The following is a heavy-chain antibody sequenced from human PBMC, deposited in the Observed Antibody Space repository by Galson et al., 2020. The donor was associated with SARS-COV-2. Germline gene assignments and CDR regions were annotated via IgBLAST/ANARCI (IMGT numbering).Heavy chain of an antibody. D-gene: IGHD3-22*01. CDR1: GFTFDDYA. J-gene: IGHJ1*01. CDR3: AKGEGYDSSGYYQLEYFQH. V-gene: IGHV3-9*01. Sequence: GGSLRLSCAASGFTFDDYAMHWVRQAPGKGLEWVSGISWNSGSIGYADSVKGRFTISRDNAKNSLYLQMNSLRAEDTALYYCAKGEGYDSSGYYQLEYFQHWGQGTLVTVSS. CDR2: ISWNSGSI.